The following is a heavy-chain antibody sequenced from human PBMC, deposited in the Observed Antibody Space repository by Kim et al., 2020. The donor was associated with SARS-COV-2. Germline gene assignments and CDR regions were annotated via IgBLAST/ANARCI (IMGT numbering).Heavy chain of an antibody. Sequence: SETLSLTCTVSGGSISSYYWSWIRQPPGKGLEWIGYIYYSGSTNYNPSLKSRVTISVDTSKNQFSLKLSSVTAADTAVYYCARAGYCSGGSCYYGHYYYYYGMDVWGQGTTVTVSS. D-gene: IGHD2-15*01. CDR1: GGSISSYY. J-gene: IGHJ6*02. CDR3: ARAGYCSGGSCYYGHYYYYYGMDV. V-gene: IGHV4-59*01. CDR2: IYYSGST.